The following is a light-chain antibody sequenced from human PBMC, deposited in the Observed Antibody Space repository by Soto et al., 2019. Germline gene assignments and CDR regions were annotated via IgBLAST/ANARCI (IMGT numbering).Light chain of an antibody. V-gene: IGLV1-47*01. CDR3: AAWDDSLSGPL. Sequence: HSVLTQPPSASGTPGQRVTISCSGSSSNIGSNYVYWYQQLPGTAPKLLIYRNNQRPSGVPDRFSGSKSGTSASLAISGLRSEDEADYYCAAWDDSLSGPLFGGGTKVTVL. J-gene: IGLJ2*01. CDR2: RNN. CDR1: SSNIGSNY.